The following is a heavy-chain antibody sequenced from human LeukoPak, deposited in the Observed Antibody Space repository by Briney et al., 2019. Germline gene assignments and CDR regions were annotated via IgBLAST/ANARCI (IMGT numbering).Heavy chain of an antibody. V-gene: IGHV3-53*01. D-gene: IGHD2/OR15-2a*01. CDR1: GFTVSSNY. CDR2: IYSGSST. Sequence: GGSLRLSCAASGFTVSSNYMSWVRQAPGKGLEWVSVIYSGSSTYYADSVKGRFTISRDNSKNTLYLQMNSLRAEDTAVYYCARGLYGNYYYGMDVWGQGTTVTVSS. J-gene: IGHJ6*02. CDR3: ARGLYGNYYYGMDV.